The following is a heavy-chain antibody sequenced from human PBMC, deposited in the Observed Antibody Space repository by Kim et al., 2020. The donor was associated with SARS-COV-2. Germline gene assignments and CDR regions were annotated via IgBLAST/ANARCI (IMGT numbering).Heavy chain of an antibody. V-gene: IGHV3-23*03. CDR3: AKGKGPGGSSSWTYYYYGMDV. Sequence: GGSLRLSCAASGFTFSSYAMSWVRQAPGKGLEWVSVIYSGGSSTYYADSVKGRFTISRDNSKNTLYLQMNSLRAEDTAVYYCAKGKGPGGSSSWTYYYYGMDVWGQGTTVTVSS. D-gene: IGHD6-13*01. CDR2: IYSGGSST. CDR1: GFTFSSYA. J-gene: IGHJ6*02.